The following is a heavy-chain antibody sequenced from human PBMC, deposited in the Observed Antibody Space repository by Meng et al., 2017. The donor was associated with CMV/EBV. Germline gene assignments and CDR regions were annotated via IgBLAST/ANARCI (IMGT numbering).Heavy chain of an antibody. J-gene: IGHJ1*01. Sequence: EVRLVESGGGLVQPGWSLRLSCAASGFTVSSNYMSWVRQAPGKGLEWVSVIYSGGSTYYADSEKGRFTISRDNSKNTLYLQMNSLRAEDTAVYYCASYSSGWYIQHWGQGTLVTVSS. V-gene: IGHV3-66*01. D-gene: IGHD6-19*01. CDR1: GFTVSSNY. CDR3: ASYSSGWYIQH. CDR2: IYSGGST.